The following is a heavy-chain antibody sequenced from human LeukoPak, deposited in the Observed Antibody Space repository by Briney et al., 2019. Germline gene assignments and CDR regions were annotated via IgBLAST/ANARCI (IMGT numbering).Heavy chain of an antibody. J-gene: IGHJ5*02. CDR2: ACYSGST. Sequence: SETLSLTCTVSGGSIRGYYRSWMRQSPEKGLEWIGYACYSGSTNYNPSLKSRVTISLDTSKNQFSLRLSSVTAADTAVYYCARGYSSNWYWFDPWGQGTLVTVSS. CDR3: ARGYSSNWYWFDP. D-gene: IGHD6-13*01. CDR1: GGSIRGYY. V-gene: IGHV4-59*01.